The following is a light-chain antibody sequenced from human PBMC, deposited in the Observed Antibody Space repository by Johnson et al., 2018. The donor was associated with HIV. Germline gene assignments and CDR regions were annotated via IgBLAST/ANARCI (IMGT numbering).Light chain of an antibody. CDR1: SSNIGKNY. J-gene: IGLJ1*01. Sequence: QSVLTQPPSVSAAPGQMVSISCSGSSSNIGKNYVSWYQQFPGTAPKLLIHENNKRPSGIPDRFSGSKSGTSATLGITGLQTGDEADYYCGTWDSSLSAYVFVTGTKVTVL. CDR3: GTWDSSLSAYV. CDR2: ENN. V-gene: IGLV1-51*02.